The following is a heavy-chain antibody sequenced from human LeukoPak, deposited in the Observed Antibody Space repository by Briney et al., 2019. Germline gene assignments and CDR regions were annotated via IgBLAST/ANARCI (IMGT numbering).Heavy chain of an antibody. CDR2: ISGSGGST. CDR3: AKGYYYDSSGYYDY. CDR1: GFTFSSYA. D-gene: IGHD3-22*01. J-gene: IGHJ4*02. V-gene: IGHV3-23*01. Sequence: GGSLRLSCAASGFTFSSYALSWVRQAPGKGLEWVSAISGSGGSTYYADSVKGRFTISRDNSKNTLYLQMNSLRAEDTAVYYCAKGYYYDSSGYYDYWGQGTLVTVSS.